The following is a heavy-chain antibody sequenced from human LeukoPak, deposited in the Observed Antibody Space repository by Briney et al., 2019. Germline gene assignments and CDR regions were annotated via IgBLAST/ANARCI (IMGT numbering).Heavy chain of an antibody. CDR1: GITFSSYA. CDR2: ISGSGSGT. D-gene: IGHD2-8*01. V-gene: IGHV3-23*01. Sequence: GGSLRLSCAASGITFSSYAMSWVRQAPGKGLEWVSAISGSGSGTYYADSVKGRFTVSRDNSKNTLYLQMNSLRAEGTALYYCAKHTGGNRCFEDWGQGALVTVSS. CDR3: AKHTGGNRCFED. J-gene: IGHJ4*02.